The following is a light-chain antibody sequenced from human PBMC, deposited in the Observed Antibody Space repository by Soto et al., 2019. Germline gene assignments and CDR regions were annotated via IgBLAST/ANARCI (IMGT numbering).Light chain of an antibody. Sequence: QSVLTQPASVSGSPGQSITISCTGTSSDVGGYNFVSWYQHHPDKAPKLIIYGVTNRPSGVSNRFSGSKSGNTASLTISGLQAEDEALYYCCSYTRNINAHLIFGGGTKLTVL. V-gene: IGLV2-14*01. CDR1: SSDVGGYNF. J-gene: IGLJ2*01. CDR2: GVT. CDR3: CSYTRNINAHLI.